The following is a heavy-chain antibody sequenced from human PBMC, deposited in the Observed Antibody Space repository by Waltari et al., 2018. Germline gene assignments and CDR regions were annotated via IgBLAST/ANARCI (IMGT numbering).Heavy chain of an antibody. Sequence: EVQLVESGGGLVQPGGSLRLSCEVPGITLSTHSMNWVRQGPGKGLEWVSYISSSSGSINYADSVKGRFTISRDNAKNSLHLQMNSLRAEDTAIYYCAREAWYGNYYHYGMDVWGRGTTVTVSS. CDR1: GITLSTHS. CDR3: AREAWYGNYYHYGMDV. J-gene: IGHJ6*02. V-gene: IGHV3-48*01. D-gene: IGHD2-15*01. CDR2: ISSSSGSI.